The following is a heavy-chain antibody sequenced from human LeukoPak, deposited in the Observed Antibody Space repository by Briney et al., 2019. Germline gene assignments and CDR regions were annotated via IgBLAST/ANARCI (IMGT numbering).Heavy chain of an antibody. V-gene: IGHV4-34*01. J-gene: IGHJ5*02. CDR3: ARGPYLRCHFWFDP. D-gene: IGHD5/OR15-5a*01. Sequence: SETLSLTCVVYGGSLSGYDWSWIRQAPGRGLEGIGEINESGSTTYKSSLKSRVTISIDTSRSQFSLKLNSVTAADTAVYYCARGPYLRCHFWFDPWGKGTLVTVSS. CDR2: INESGST. CDR1: GGSLSGYD.